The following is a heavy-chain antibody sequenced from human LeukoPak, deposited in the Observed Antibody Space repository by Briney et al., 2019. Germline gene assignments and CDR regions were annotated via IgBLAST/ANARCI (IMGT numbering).Heavy chain of an antibody. Sequence: GGSLRLSCAASGSTFSSYSMNWVRQAPGKGLEWVSSISSSSSYIYYADSVKGRFTISRDNAKNSLYLQMNSLRAEDTAVYYCARGRNWGGPFDYWGQGTLVTVSS. J-gene: IGHJ4*02. D-gene: IGHD3-16*01. CDR2: ISSSSSYI. CDR3: ARGRNWGGPFDY. V-gene: IGHV3-21*01. CDR1: GSTFSSYS.